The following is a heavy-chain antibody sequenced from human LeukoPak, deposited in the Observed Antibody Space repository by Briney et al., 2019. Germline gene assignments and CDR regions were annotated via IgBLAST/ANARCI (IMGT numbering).Heavy chain of an antibody. Sequence: PGGSLRLSCAASGFTFSSYGMHWVRQAPGKGLEWVAVIWYDGSNKYYADSVKGRFTISRDNSKNTLYLQMNSLRAEDTAVYYCARDYLTYSYGNPNWSDPWGQGTLVTVSS. V-gene: IGHV3-33*01. CDR1: GFTFSSYG. CDR3: ARDYLTYSYGNPNWSDP. D-gene: IGHD5-18*01. J-gene: IGHJ5*02. CDR2: IWYDGSNK.